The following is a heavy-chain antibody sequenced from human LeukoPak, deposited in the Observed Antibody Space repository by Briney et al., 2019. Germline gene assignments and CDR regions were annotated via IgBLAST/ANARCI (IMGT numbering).Heavy chain of an antibody. CDR3: TIVSEATPAGHWFDP. Sequence: PGGSLRLSCAASGFTVSSNYMSWVRQAPGKGLEWVSVIYSGGSTHYADSVKGRFTISRDNSKNTLYLQMNSLRAEDTAVYYCTIVSEATPAGHWFDPWGQGTLVTVSS. V-gene: IGHV3-66*01. J-gene: IGHJ5*02. CDR2: IYSGGST. D-gene: IGHD1-26*01. CDR1: GFTVSSNY.